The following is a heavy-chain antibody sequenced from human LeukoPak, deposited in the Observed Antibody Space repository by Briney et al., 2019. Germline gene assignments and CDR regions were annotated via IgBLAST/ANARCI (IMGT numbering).Heavy chain of an antibody. CDR1: GFTFDDYS. Sequence: GRSLRLSCAASGFTFDDYSMHWVRQAPGKGLEWVSGISWNSGSIGYADSVKGRFTISRDNAKNSLYLQMNSLRAEDTALYYCAKDIGITIVGEIDYWGQGTLVTVSS. V-gene: IGHV3-9*01. D-gene: IGHD3-3*01. CDR2: ISWNSGSI. CDR3: AKDIGITIVGEIDY. J-gene: IGHJ4*02.